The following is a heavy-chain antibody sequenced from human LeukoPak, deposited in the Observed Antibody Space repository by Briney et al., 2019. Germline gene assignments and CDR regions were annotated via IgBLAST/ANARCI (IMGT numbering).Heavy chain of an antibody. J-gene: IGHJ3*02. CDR3: ARDGGITGTAVRAFDI. CDR2: INPNSGGT. D-gene: IGHD1-20*01. Sequence: GASVKVSCKASGYTFTGYYMHWVRQAPGQGLEWMGWINPNSGGTNYAQKFQGRVTMTRDTSISTAYMELSRLRSDDTAVYYCARDGGITGTAVRAFDIWGQGTMVTVSS. CDR1: GYTFTGYY. V-gene: IGHV1-2*02.